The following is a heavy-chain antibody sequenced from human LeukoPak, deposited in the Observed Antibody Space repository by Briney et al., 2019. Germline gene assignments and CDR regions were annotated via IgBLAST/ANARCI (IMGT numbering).Heavy chain of an antibody. CDR2: ISSSSSYI. J-gene: IGHJ4*02. CDR1: GFTFDDYG. Sequence: PGGSLRLSCAASGFTFDDYGMSWVRQAPGKGLEWVSSISSSSSYIYYADSVKGRFTISRDNAKNSLYPQMNSLRAEDTAVYYCARSSIFGVAQPPDDYWGQGTLVTVSS. CDR3: ARSSIFGVAQPPDDY. V-gene: IGHV3-21*01. D-gene: IGHD3-3*01.